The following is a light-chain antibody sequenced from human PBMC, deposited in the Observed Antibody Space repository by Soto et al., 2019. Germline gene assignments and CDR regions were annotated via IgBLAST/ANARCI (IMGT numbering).Light chain of an antibody. CDR3: QHRDNWSYI. Sequence: EIVLTQSPGTLSMSTGERATLSCRASQSLSSSSLAWYQQKPGQAPRLLISGASSRAADIPARFSGSGSGTDYTLTISSLEAEDFAVYYCQHRDNWSYIFGQGTKVDI. CDR1: QSLSSSS. J-gene: IGKJ2*01. V-gene: IGKV3D-20*02. CDR2: GAS.